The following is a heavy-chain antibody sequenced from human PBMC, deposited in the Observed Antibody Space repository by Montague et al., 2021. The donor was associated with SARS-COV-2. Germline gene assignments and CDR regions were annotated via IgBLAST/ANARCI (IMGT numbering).Heavy chain of an antibody. J-gene: IGHJ4*02. V-gene: IGHV3-30*04. CDR1: GFIFKKYA. Sequence: SLRLSCAASGFIFKKYALHWVRQTPGKGLEWVAVISFDGSVKYYADSVKGRFTIFRDNSRSTLYLQMNSLRIEDTAVYYCARAFAMVRGVVDDDWGQGTLVTVSS. CDR2: ISFDGSVK. D-gene: IGHD3-10*01. CDR3: ARAFAMVRGVVDDD.